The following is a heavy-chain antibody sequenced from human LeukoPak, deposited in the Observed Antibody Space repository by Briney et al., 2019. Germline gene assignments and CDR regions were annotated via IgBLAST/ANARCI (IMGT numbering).Heavy chain of an antibody. V-gene: IGHV3-30*18. CDR3: AKGDRNYDFWSGYYGH. D-gene: IGHD3-3*01. CDR2: ISYDGSNK. CDR1: GFTFGSYG. J-gene: IGHJ4*02. Sequence: GGSLRLSCAASGFTFGSYGMHWVRQAPGKGLEWEAVISYDGSNKYYADSVKGRFTISRDNSKNTLYLQMNSLRAEDTAVYYCAKGDRNYDFWSGYYGHWGQGTLVTVSS.